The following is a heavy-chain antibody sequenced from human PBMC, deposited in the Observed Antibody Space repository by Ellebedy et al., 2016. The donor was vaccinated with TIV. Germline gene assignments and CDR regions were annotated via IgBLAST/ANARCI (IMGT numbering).Heavy chain of an antibody. CDR2: ISGNSSYM. D-gene: IGHD3-10*01. Sequence: GESLKISCAVSGFSFSRYSMNWVRQAPGKGPEWVSSISGNSSYMYYADSVKGRFTISIDNAKSSLYLQMNSLRAEDTATYYCARDYYGSGSYYCDYWGQGTLVTVSS. V-gene: IGHV3-21*01. J-gene: IGHJ4*02. CDR3: ARDYYGSGSYYCDY. CDR1: GFSFSRYS.